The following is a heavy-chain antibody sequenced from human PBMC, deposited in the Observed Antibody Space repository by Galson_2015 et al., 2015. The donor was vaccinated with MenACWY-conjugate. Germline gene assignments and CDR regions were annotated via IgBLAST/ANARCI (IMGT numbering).Heavy chain of an antibody. V-gene: IGHV3-48*03. CDR1: GFPFSSHE. Sequence: SLRLSCAASGFPFSSHEMNWVRQAPGKGLEWVSYISTSDSSMFYADSVKGRFTISRDTAKNLLYLQKNSLRAEDTAVYYCVRGGYCSGATCYPYNAFDIWGQGTLVTVSS. CDR2: ISTSDSSM. D-gene: IGHD2-15*01. CDR3: VRGGYCSGATCYPYNAFDI. J-gene: IGHJ3*02.